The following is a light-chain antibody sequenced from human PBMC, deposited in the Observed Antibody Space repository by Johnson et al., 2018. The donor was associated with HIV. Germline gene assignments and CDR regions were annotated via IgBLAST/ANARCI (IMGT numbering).Light chain of an antibody. J-gene: IGLJ1*01. CDR3: GTWDSSLSAGV. CDR2: ENE. V-gene: IGLV1-51*02. CDR1: SSNIGKNS. Sequence: VLTQPPSVSAAPGQRVTISCSGSSSNIGKNSVSWYQQLPGTAPKLLISENEKRPSGIPDRFSGSKSGTSATLGITGLQTGDEADYYCGTWDSSLSAGVFGTGTKVTVL.